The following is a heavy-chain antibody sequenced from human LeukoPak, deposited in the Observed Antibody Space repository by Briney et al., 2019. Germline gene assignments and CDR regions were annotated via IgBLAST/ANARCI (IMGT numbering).Heavy chain of an antibody. V-gene: IGHV1-2*02. J-gene: IGHJ1*01. CDR3: ARVSGSYFRAGEYFQH. CDR2: INPNSGGT. CDR1: GYTFTGYY. D-gene: IGHD1-26*01. Sequence: ASVKVSCKASGYTFTGYYMHWVRRAPGQGLEWMGWINPNSGGTNYAQKFQGRVTMTRDTSISTAYMELSRLRSDDTAVYYCARVSGSYFRAGEYFQHWGQGTLVTVSS.